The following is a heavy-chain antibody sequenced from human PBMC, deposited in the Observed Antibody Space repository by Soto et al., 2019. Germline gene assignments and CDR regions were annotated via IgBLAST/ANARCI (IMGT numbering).Heavy chain of an antibody. CDR2: TSGSGGST. Sequence: EVQLLESGGGLVQPGGSLRLSCAASGFTFSSYAMSWVRQAPGKGLEWVSATSGSGGSTYYADSVKGRFTTPRDNTKNTLDLPMNSRRAEDTAVYYFAKDRIAVAGGASDYWGQGTLVTVSS. J-gene: IGHJ4*02. CDR3: AKDRIAVAGGASDY. V-gene: IGHV3-23*01. D-gene: IGHD6-19*01. CDR1: GFTFSSYA.